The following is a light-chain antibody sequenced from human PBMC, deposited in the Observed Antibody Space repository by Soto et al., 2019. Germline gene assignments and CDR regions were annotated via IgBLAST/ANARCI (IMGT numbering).Light chain of an antibody. V-gene: IGLV2-18*02. CDR1: SSDVGSYNR. CDR3: NSYTSSNTYV. J-gene: IGLJ1*01. Sequence: SELRRVASVSRSPGPSVTITCTGTSSDVGSYNRVSWYQQPPGTAPKLMIYEVSNRPSGVPDRFSGSKSGNTASLTISGLQPEDEADYYCNSYTSSNTYVFGTGTKVTVL. CDR2: EVS.